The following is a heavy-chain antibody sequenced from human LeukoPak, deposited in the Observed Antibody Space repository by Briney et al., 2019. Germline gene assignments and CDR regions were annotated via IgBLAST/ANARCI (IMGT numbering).Heavy chain of an antibody. J-gene: IGHJ4*02. V-gene: IGHV3-21*01. CDR2: ISSSSSYM. D-gene: IGHD6-19*01. CDR3: ARQIAVADADY. CDR1: GFTFSSDT. Sequence: GGSLRLSCAASGFTFSSDTMNWVRQAPGKGLEWVSSISSSSSYMYYADSVKGRFTISRDNAKNSLYLQMNSLGAEDTAVYYCARQIAVADADYWGQGTLVTVSS.